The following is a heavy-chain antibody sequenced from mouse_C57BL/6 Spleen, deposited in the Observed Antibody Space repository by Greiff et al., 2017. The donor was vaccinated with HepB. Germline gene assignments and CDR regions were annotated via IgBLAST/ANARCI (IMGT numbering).Heavy chain of an antibody. CDR1: GYTFTDYE. CDR3: TRLGLDAMDY. CDR2: IDPETGGT. V-gene: IGHV1-15*01. Sequence: VQLQQSGAELVRPGASVTLSCKASGYTFTDYEMHWVKQTPVHGLEWIGAIDPETGGTAYNQKFKGKAILTADKSSSTAYMELRSLTSEDSAVYYCTRLGLDAMDYWGQGTSVTVSS. J-gene: IGHJ4*01.